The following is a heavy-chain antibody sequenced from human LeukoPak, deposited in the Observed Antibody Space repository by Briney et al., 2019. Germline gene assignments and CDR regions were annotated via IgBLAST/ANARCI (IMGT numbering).Heavy chain of an antibody. CDR2: IYYSGST. J-gene: IGHJ4*02. Sequence: SETLSLTCSVSGGSITSYYWSWIRQPPGKGLEWIGYIYYSGSTNYNPSLKSRVTITVDTSKNQFPLKLSSVTAADTAVYYCARGLPEYYDFWSGYFYYFDYWGQGTLVTVSS. CDR3: ARGLPEYYDFWSGYFYYFDY. CDR1: GGSITSYY. D-gene: IGHD3-3*01. V-gene: IGHV4-59*01.